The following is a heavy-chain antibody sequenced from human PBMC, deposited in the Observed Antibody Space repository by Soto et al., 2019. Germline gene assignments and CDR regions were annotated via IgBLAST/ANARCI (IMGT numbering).Heavy chain of an antibody. D-gene: IGHD3-3*01. CDR3: AKEVLRRCTIFGSILTRYYMDV. CDR2: ISAYNGNT. CDR1: GYTFTSYG. J-gene: IGHJ6*03. V-gene: IGHV1-18*01. Sequence: ASVKVSCKASGYTFTSYGISWVRQAPGQGLEWMGWISAYNGNTNYAQKLQGRVTMTTDTSTSTAYMELRSLRSDDTAVYYCAKEVLRRCTIFGSILTRYYMDVWGKGTTVTVSS.